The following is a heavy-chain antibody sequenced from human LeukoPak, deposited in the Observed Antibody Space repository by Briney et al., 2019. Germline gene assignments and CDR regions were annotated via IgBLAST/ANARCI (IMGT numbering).Heavy chain of an antibody. V-gene: IGHV4-59*01. CDR2: IYSSGST. CDR3: ARGHYDLAP. D-gene: IGHD4-17*01. Sequence: PSQTLSLTCTVSGGSISGYYWSWIRQPPRKGLEWIGYIYSSGSTKYDPSLESRVTISLDTSKNQVSLNLSSVTAADMAIYFCARGHYDLAPWGQGILVTVSS. J-gene: IGHJ5*02. CDR1: GGSISGYY.